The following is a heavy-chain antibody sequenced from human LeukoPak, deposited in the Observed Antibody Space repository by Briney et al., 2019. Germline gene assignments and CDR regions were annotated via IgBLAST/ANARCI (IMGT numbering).Heavy chain of an antibody. CDR1: GYTFTSYW. CDR2: IYPGDSDT. D-gene: IGHD3-22*01. CDR3: ARLYDSSGYPFDY. V-gene: IGHV5-51*01. Sequence: GESLKISFKGSGYTFTSYWIGWVRQMPGKGLEWMGIIYPGDSDTRYSPSFQGQVTISADKSISTAYLQWSSLKASDTAMYYCARLYDSSGYPFDYWGQGTLVTVSS. J-gene: IGHJ4*02.